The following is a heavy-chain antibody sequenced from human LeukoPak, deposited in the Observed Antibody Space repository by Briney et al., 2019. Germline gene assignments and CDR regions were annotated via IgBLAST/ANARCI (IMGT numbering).Heavy chain of an antibody. CDR1: GFIFSSYA. J-gene: IGHJ5*02. V-gene: IGHV3-23*01. D-gene: IGHD3-16*02. CDR3: AKDLKNRRSMITFGGVIVNP. CDR2: IGGNGGST. Sequence: GGSQRPSCAASGFIFSSYAMSWVRQAPGKGLEWVSAIGGNGGSTYYADSVKGRLTISRVNSKNTLYLQTNSMRAEDMGVYYCAKDLKNRRSMITFGGVIVNPWGQGTLVTVSS.